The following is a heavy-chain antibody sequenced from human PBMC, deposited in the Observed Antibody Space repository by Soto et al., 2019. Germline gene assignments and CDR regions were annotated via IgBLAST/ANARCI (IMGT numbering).Heavy chain of an antibody. Sequence: QIXLKEXXXXLVKPTQTLTLTCTFSGFSLSTTGVGVGWIRQPPGKALDWLALIYWDDDKRYSPSLKRRLTTTKDPPQNQSDLTITNMDHLATATYYCLHPTPLTTRGDYWGQETLNTVSS. D-gene: IGHD3-10*01. V-gene: IGHV2-5*02. CDR1: GFSLSTTGVG. CDR3: LHPTPLTTRGDY. CDR2: IYWDDDK. J-gene: IGHJ4*02.